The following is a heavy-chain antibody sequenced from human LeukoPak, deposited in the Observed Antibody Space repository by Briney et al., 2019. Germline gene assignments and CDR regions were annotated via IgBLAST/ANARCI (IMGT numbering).Heavy chain of an antibody. Sequence: SETLSLTCTVSGGSISSSSYYWGWIRQPPGKGLEWIGSIYYSGSTYYNPSLKSRVTISVDTSKNQFSLKLSSVTAADTAVYYYARQWRQPERRGAGAFDIWGQGTMVTVSS. CDR3: ARQWRQPERRGAGAFDI. CDR1: GGSISSSSYY. CDR2: IYYSGST. J-gene: IGHJ3*02. V-gene: IGHV4-39*01. D-gene: IGHD1-1*01.